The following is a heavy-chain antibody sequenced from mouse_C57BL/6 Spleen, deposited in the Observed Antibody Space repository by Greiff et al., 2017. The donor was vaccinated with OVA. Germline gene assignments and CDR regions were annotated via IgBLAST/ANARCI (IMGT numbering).Heavy chain of an antibody. J-gene: IGHJ4*01. V-gene: IGHV2-6*03. CDR3: ARDYYYGSDYYAMDY. CDR1: GFSLTSYG. CDR2: IWSDGST. D-gene: IGHD1-1*01. Sequence: VKVVESGPGLVAPSQSLSITCTVSGFSLTSYGVHWVRQPPGKGLEWLVVIWSDGSTTYNSALKSRLSISKDNSKSQVFLKMNSLQTDDTAMYDCARDYYYGSDYYAMDYWGQGTSVTVSS.